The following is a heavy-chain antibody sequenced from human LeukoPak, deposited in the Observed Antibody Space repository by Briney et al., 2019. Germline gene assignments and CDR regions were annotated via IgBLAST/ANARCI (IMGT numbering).Heavy chain of an antibody. J-gene: IGHJ4*02. V-gene: IGHV4-34*01. Sequence: SETLSLTCAVYGGSFSGYYWTWIRQPPGKGLEWIGSIYYSGSTYYNPSLKSRVTISVDTSKNQFSLKLSSVTAADTAVYYCARRSGSYGFFDYWGQGTLVTVSS. D-gene: IGHD1-26*01. CDR3: ARRSGSYGFFDY. CDR2: IYYSGST. CDR1: GGSFSGYY.